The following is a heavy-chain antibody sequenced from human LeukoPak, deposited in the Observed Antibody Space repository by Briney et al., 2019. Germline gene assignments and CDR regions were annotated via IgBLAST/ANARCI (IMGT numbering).Heavy chain of an antibody. CDR1: GFIFSNAW. Sequence: GGSLRLSCAASGFIFSNAWMSWVRQAPGKGLEWVGRIKRKTDGGTTGYAAPVKGRFTISRDDSKNTLYLQMSSLKTEDTAVYYCASGVWQLATRHYWGQGTLVTVSS. CDR2: IKRKTDGGTT. D-gene: IGHD6-6*01. V-gene: IGHV3-15*01. CDR3: ASGVWQLATRHY. J-gene: IGHJ4*02.